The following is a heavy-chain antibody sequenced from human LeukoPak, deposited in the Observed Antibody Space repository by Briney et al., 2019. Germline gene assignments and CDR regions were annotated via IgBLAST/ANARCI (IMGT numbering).Heavy chain of an antibody. D-gene: IGHD1-26*01. CDR3: ARDPRLLRGSDAFDI. V-gene: IGHV3-74*01. J-gene: IGHJ3*02. CDR2: INSDGSST. CDR1: GFTFSSYW. Sequence: GGSLRLSCAASGFTFSSYWMHWVRQAPGKGLVWVSRINSDGSSTSYADSVKGRFTISRDNAKNTLYLQMNSLRAEDTAVYYCARDPRLLRGSDAFDIWGQGTMVTVSS.